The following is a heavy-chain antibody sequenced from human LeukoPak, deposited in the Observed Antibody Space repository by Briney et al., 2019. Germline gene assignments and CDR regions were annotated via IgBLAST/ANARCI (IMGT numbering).Heavy chain of an antibody. Sequence: GGSLRLSCAASGFTFSNYAMSWVRQAPGKGLEWVSVIYSGGSTYYADSVKGRFTISRDNSKNTLYLQMNSLRAEDTAVYYCARERGYSYALDYWGQGTLVTVSS. V-gene: IGHV3-53*01. CDR3: ARERGYSYALDY. CDR1: GFTFSNYA. J-gene: IGHJ4*02. CDR2: IYSGGST. D-gene: IGHD5-18*01.